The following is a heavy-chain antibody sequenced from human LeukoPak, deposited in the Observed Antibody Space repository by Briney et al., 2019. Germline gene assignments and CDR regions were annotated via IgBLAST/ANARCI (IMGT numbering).Heavy chain of an antibody. J-gene: IGHJ4*02. D-gene: IGHD2-21*01. CDR2: INHSGST. CDR1: GGSFSGYY. Sequence: SETLSLTCAVYGGSFSGYYWSWIRQPPGKGLEWIGEINHSGSTNYNPSLKSRVTISVDTSKNQLSLRLSSVTAADTAVYYCARIAGRKKFDYWGQGTLVTVSS. V-gene: IGHV4-34*01. CDR3: ARIAGRKKFDY.